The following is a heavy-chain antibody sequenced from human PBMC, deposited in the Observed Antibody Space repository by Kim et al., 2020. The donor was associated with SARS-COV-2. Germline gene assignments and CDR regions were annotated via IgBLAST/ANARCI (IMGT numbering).Heavy chain of an antibody. D-gene: IGHD3-10*01. CDR1: GGSFSGYY. CDR3: ARAGAGGSGSLPYYYYGMDV. CDR2: INHSGST. Sequence: SETLSLTCAVYGGSFSGYYWSWIRQPPGKGLEWIGEINHSGSTNYNPSLKSRVTISVDTSKNQFSLKLSSVTAADTAVYYCARAGAGGSGSLPYYYYGMDVWGQGTTVTVSS. V-gene: IGHV4-34*01. J-gene: IGHJ6*02.